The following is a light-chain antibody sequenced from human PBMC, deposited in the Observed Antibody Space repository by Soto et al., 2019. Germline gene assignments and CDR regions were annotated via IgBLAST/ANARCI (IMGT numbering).Light chain of an antibody. J-gene: IGKJ1*01. CDR1: QSVSSN. Sequence: EIVMTQSPATLSVSPGERATLSCRASQSVSSNLAWYHQKPGQAPRLLIYGASTRATGILARFSGSGSGTEFTLTISSLQSEDFAVYYCQQYNNWPPEGTFGQGTKVDI. CDR2: GAS. CDR3: QQYNNWPPEGT. V-gene: IGKV3-15*01.